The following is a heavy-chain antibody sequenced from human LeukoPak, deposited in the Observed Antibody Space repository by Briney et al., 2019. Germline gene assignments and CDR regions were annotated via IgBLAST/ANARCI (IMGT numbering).Heavy chain of an antibody. CDR3: AKAPVTTCRGAFCYPFDY. D-gene: IGHD2-15*01. CDR2: ISDTGNT. Sequence: GGSLRLSCAASGFTLSSYAMSWVRQAPGKGLEWVSAISDTGNTYHADSVKGRFTISRDSSKNTLFLQMNRLRRHDAVVYYCAKAPVTTCRGAFCYPFDYWGQGTLVTVSS. V-gene: IGHV3-23*01. J-gene: IGHJ4*02. CDR1: GFTLSSYA.